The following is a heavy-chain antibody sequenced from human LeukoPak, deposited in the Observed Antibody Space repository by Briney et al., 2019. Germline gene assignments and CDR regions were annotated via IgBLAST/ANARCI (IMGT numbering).Heavy chain of an antibody. D-gene: IGHD4-23*01. Sequence: PSETLSLTCTVSGGSISSYYWSWIRQPAGKGLEWIGRIYTSGSTNYNPSLKSRVTISVDTSKNQFSLKLSSVTAADTAVYYCARERARDYGGNLDAFDIWGQGTMVTVSS. J-gene: IGHJ3*02. CDR2: IYTSGST. CDR1: GGSISSYY. CDR3: ARERARDYGGNLDAFDI. V-gene: IGHV4-4*07.